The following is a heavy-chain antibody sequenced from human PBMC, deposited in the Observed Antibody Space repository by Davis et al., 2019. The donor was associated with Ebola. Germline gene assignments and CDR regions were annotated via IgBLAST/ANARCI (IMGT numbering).Heavy chain of an antibody. J-gene: IGHJ4*02. CDR3: ARPRGGLEMAGTDY. CDR2: IYPGDSDT. V-gene: IGHV5-51*01. CDR1: GYTFAIYW. Sequence: PGGSLRLSCKGSGYTFAIYWIGWVRQMPGKGLEWMGIIYPGDSDTRYSPSFQGQVTISADKSISTAYLQWSSLKASDTAMYYCARPRGGLEMAGTDYWGQGTLVTVSS. D-gene: IGHD6-19*01.